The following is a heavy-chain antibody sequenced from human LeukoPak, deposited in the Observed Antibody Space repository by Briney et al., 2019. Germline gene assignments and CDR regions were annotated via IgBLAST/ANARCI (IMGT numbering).Heavy chain of an antibody. J-gene: IGHJ4*02. Sequence: GGSLRLSCAASGFTVSRNYMTWVRQAPGKGLEWVSVIYSNNTTYYADSVKGRFTISRDSSKNTLYLQMNSLRVEDTAIYYCAKKGIVSSMDMIVVAEFDYWGQGTLVTVSS. CDR2: IYSNNTT. D-gene: IGHD3-22*01. CDR3: AKKGIVSSMDMIVVAEFDY. V-gene: IGHV3-53*01. CDR1: GFTVSRNY.